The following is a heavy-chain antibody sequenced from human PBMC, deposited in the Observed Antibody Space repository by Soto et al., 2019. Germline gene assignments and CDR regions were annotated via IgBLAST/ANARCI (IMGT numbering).Heavy chain of an antibody. V-gene: IGHV4-34*01. D-gene: IGHD1-26*01. Sequence: QVQLQQWGAGLLKPSETLSLTCAVYGGSFSGYYWSWIRQPPGKGLEWIGEINHSGSTNYNPSLMRRVTRSGDTSKYQFSLKLSSVTAADTAVYYCARGPRTYSGSYSVPYYFDYWGQGTLVTVSS. CDR3: ARGPRTYSGSYSVPYYFDY. J-gene: IGHJ4*02. CDR1: GGSFSGYY. CDR2: INHSGST.